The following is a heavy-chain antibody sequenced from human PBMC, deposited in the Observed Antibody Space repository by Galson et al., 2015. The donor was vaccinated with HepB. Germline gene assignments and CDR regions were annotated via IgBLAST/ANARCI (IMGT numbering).Heavy chain of an antibody. CDR1: GYTFTGYY. D-gene: IGHD6-13*01. CDR3: AREGIAAAGTDYYYYYMDV. V-gene: IGHV1-2*06. J-gene: IGHJ6*03. CDR2: INPNSGGT. Sequence: SVKVSCKASGYTFTGYYMHWVRQAPGQGLEWMGRINPNSGGTNYAQKFQGRVTMTRDTSISTAYMELSRLRSDDTAVYYCAREGIAAAGTDYYYYYMDVWGKGTTVTVSS.